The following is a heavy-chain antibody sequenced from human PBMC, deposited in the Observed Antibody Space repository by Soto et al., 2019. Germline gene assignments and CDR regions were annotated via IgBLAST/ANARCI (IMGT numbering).Heavy chain of an antibody. J-gene: IGHJ3*02. D-gene: IGHD2-2*01. V-gene: IGHV3-13*01. Sequence: EVQLVESGGGLVQPGGSLRLSCAASGFTFSSYDMHWVRQAPGKGLEWVSAIGTAGDTYYPGSVKGRFTISRENAKNSLYLQMNSLRAGDTAVYYCARGYCSSTSCDNAFDIWGQGTMVTVSS. CDR2: IGTAGDT. CDR3: ARGYCSSTSCDNAFDI. CDR1: GFTFSSYD.